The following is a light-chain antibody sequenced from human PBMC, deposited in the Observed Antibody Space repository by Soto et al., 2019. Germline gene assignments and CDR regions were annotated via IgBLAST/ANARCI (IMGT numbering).Light chain of an antibody. CDR2: GAS. V-gene: IGKV3-15*01. CDR1: RCVTIN. Sequence: EIVMTQSPATLSVSPGERATLSCRASRCVTINLAWYQQKPGQAPRLLIYGASTRATGIPARFSGTGSGTEFTLTITSLQSEDFAVYYCQQYDNWPPWTFGQGTKVEIK. J-gene: IGKJ1*01. CDR3: QQYDNWPPWT.